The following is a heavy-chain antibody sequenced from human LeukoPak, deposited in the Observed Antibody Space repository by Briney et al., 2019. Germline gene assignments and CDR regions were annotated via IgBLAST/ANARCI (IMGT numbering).Heavy chain of an antibody. D-gene: IGHD6-6*01. CDR2: ISYDGSNK. CDR1: GFTFSSYG. CDR3: AKIPGSSSTFDY. V-gene: IGHV3-30*18. J-gene: IGHJ4*02. Sequence: PGGSLRLSCAASGFTFSSYGMHWVRQAPGKGLEWVAVISYDGSNKYYADSVKGRFTISRDNSKNTLYLQMSSLRAEDTAVYYCAKIPGSSSTFDYWGQGTLVTVSS.